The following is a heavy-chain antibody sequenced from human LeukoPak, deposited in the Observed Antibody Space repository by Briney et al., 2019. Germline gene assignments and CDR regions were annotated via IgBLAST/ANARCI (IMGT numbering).Heavy chain of an antibody. V-gene: IGHV3-48*01. D-gene: IGHD2/OR15-2a*01. CDR2: ISSSSSTT. Sequence: GGSLRLSCAASGFTFSSYSMNWVRQAPGKGLEWVSYISSSSSTTYYADSVKGRFTISRDNAKNSLYLQMNSLRAEDTAVYYCARDLGVVSHYYFDYWGQGTLVTVSS. J-gene: IGHJ4*02. CDR3: ARDLGVVSHYYFDY. CDR1: GFTFSSYS.